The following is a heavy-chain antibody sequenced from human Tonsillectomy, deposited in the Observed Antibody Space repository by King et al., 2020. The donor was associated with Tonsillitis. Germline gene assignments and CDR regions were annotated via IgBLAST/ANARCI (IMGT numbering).Heavy chain of an antibody. CDR3: ARGRRSSGIFTGYYNRGRYYVDY. CDR1: GGSISSSSYY. CDR2: IYYSGST. V-gene: IGHV4-39*01. D-gene: IGHD3-9*01. J-gene: IGHJ4*02. Sequence: QLQESGPGLVKPSETLSLTCTVSGGSISSSSYYWGWIRQPPGKGLEWIGSIYYSGSTYYNPSLKSRVTISVDTSKNQFSLKLSSVTAADTAVYYCARGRRSSGIFTGYYNRGRYYVDYWGEGTLVTVSS.